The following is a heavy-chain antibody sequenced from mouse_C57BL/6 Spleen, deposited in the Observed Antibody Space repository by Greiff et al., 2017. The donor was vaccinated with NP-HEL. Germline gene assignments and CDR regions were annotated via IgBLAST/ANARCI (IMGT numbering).Heavy chain of an antibody. V-gene: IGHV1-54*01. D-gene: IGHD2-1*01. CDR2: INPGSGGT. Sequence: QVQLQQSGAELVRPGTSVKVSCKASGYAFTNYLIEWVKQRPGQGLEWIGVINPGSGGTNYNEKFKGKATLTADKSSSTAYMQLSSLTSEDSAVYFCARRKDYYGNYGFDYWGQGTTLTVSS. J-gene: IGHJ2*01. CDR1: GYAFTNYL. CDR3: ARRKDYYGNYGFDY.